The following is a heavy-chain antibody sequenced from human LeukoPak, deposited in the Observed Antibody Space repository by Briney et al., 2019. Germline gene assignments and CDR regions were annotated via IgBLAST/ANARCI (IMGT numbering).Heavy chain of an antibody. D-gene: IGHD6-13*01. Sequence: ASVKVSCKASGYTFTSYDINWVRQATGQGLEWMGWMNPNSGNTGYAQKFQGRVTMTRNTSISTTYMELSSLRSEDTAVYYCARGGNSSSWYWFDPWGQGTLVTVSS. CDR1: GYTFTSYD. V-gene: IGHV1-8*01. J-gene: IGHJ5*02. CDR2: MNPNSGNT. CDR3: ARGGNSSSWYWFDP.